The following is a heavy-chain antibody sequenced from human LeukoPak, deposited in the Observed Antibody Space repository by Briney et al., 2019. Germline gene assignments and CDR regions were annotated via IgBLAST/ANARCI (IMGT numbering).Heavy chain of an antibody. D-gene: IGHD3-10*01. V-gene: IGHV1-69*13. CDR1: GGTFSSYA. CDR3: ARYYSGENPYSPQGPAAFDY. Sequence: ASVKVSCKASGGTFSSYAISWVRQAPGQGLEWMGGIIPIFGTANYAQKFQGRVTITADESTSTAYMELSSLRSEDTAVYYCARYYSGENPYSPQGPAAFDYWGQGTLVTVSS. CDR2: IIPIFGTA. J-gene: IGHJ4*02.